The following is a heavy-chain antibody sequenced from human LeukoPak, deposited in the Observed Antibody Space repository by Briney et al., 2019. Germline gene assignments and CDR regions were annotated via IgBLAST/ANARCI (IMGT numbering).Heavy chain of an antibody. CDR2: ISGSGGST. CDR1: GFTFSSYA. CDR3: AKGADYGDYGGTYYFDY. Sequence: GGSLRLSCAASGFTFSSYAMSWARQAPGKGLEWVSAISGSGGSTYYADSVKGRFTISRDNSKDTLYLQMNSLRAEDTAVYYCAKGADYGDYGGTYYFDYWGQGTLVTVSS. V-gene: IGHV3-23*01. J-gene: IGHJ4*02. D-gene: IGHD4-17*01.